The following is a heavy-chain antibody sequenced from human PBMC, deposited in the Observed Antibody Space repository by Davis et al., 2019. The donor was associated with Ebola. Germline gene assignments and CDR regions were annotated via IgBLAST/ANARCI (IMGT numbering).Heavy chain of an antibody. CDR2: MNPNSGKA. Sequence: ASVKVSCKASGYTFTSYDINWVRQATGQGLEWLGWMNPNSGKAAYAQKFQGRVTITADESTSTAYMDLSSLRSEDTAVYYCARDPRSDYGAAGYFDSRGQGTLVTVSS. CDR1: GYTFTSYD. CDR3: ARDPRSDYGAAGYFDS. J-gene: IGHJ4*02. V-gene: IGHV1-8*01. D-gene: IGHD1-26*01.